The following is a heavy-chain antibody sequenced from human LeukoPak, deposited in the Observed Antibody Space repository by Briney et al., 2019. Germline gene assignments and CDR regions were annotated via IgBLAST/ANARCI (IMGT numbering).Heavy chain of an antibody. CDR3: AKSGGYGLIDY. CDR2: IYSSGST. V-gene: IGHV4-38-2*02. D-gene: IGHD1-26*01. CDR1: GYSISSGYY. Sequence: PSETLSLTCTVSGYSISSGYYWGWIRQPPGKGLEWIGSIYSSGSTYYNASLQSRVTISIETSKNQISLRLNSVTAADTAMYYCAKSGGYGLIDYWGQGTLVTVSS. J-gene: IGHJ4*02.